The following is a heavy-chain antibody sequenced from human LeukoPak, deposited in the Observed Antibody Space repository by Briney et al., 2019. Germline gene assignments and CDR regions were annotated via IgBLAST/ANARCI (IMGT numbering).Heavy chain of an antibody. CDR2: IYHSGFT. D-gene: IGHD3-22*01. Sequence: SETLSLTCTVSGGSISSYYWSWIRQPPGKGLEWIGYIYHSGFTNYNPSLKSRVTTSVDTSKNQFSLKLSSVTAADTAVYYCARGHYDSSLDYWGQGSLVTVSS. CDR3: ARGHYDSSLDY. V-gene: IGHV4-59*12. CDR1: GGSISSYY. J-gene: IGHJ4*02.